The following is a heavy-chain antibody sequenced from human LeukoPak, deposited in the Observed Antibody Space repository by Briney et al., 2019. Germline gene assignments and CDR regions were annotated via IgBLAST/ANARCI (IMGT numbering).Heavy chain of an antibody. CDR2: IYPVDSDT. CDR1: GYRFTNYW. J-gene: IGHJ4*02. V-gene: IGHV5-51*01. Sequence: EAPPQISCKDSGYRFTNYWIGFGRQMRGEGLERVWFIYPVDSDTRYSPSFQGQVTISVVKSISAAHLQCSSRNASHTAMYCCARRTTGTKWFDYWGREPVVTVSS. CDR3: ARRTTGTKWFDY. D-gene: IGHD1-1*01.